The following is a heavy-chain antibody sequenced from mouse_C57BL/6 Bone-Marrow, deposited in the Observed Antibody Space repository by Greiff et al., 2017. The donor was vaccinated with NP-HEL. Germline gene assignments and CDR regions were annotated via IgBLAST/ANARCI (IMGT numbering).Heavy chain of an antibody. CDR3: ARKGIYARYYFDY. J-gene: IGHJ2*01. V-gene: IGHV1-80*01. CDR2: IYPGDGDT. Sequence: QVQLKESGAELVKPGASVKISCKASGYAFSSYWMNWVKQRPGKGLEWIGQIYPGDGDTNYNGKFKGKATLTADKSSSTAYMQLSSLTSEDSAVYFCARKGIYARYYFDYWGQGTTLTVSS. CDR1: GYAFSSYW. D-gene: IGHD2-12*01.